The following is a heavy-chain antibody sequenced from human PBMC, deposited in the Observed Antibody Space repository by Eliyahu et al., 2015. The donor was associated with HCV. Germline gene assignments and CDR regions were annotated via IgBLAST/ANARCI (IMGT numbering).Heavy chain of an antibody. V-gene: IGHV3-23*01. CDR2: IGASGDHT. J-gene: IGHJ6*02. CDR3: ATYSSNNAFSV. CDR1: GFTFSTYA. D-gene: IGHD2-2*01. Sequence: EVPLLESGGGLAQPGGSLRLSCAASGFTFSTYAMSWVRQAPGKGLEWVSTIGASGDHTYYADSMKGRFTISRDNSKNTLYLQVSSLRAEDTALYYCATYSSNNAFSVWGRGTTVTVSS.